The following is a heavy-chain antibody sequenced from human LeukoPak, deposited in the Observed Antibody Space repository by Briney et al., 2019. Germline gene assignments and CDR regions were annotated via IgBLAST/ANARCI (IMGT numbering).Heavy chain of an antibody. CDR3: AKRNDIVVVVAATGLDY. V-gene: IGHV3-23*01. D-gene: IGHD2-15*01. J-gene: IGHJ4*02. CDR2: ISGSGGST. CDR1: GFTFSSYA. Sequence: GGSLRLSCAASGFTFSSYAMSWVRQAPGKGLEWVSAISGSGGSTYYADSVKGRFTISRDNSKNTLYLQMNSLRAEDTAVYYCAKRNDIVVVVAATGLDYWGQGTLVTVSS.